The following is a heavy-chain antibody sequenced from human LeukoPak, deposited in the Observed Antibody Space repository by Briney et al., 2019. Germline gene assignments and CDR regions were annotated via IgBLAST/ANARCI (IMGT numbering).Heavy chain of an antibody. V-gene: IGHV4-39*01. CDR2: IYYSGST. D-gene: IGHD7-27*01. Sequence: SETLSLTCTVSGGSISSSSYYWGWLRQPPGEGLEWIGSIYYSGSTYYNPSLKSRVTISVDTSKNQFSLKLSSVTAADTAVYYCASGELGDFDYWGQGTLVTVSS. CDR1: GGSISSSSYY. J-gene: IGHJ4*02. CDR3: ASGELGDFDY.